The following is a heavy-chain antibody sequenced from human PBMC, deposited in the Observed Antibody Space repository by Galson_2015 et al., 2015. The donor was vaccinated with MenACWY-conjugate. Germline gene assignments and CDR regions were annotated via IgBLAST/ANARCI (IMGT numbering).Heavy chain of an antibody. CDR1: GFTFNNYA. V-gene: IGHV3-48*02. CDR3: ARDYGSGTYYMGWFDP. D-gene: IGHD3-10*01. CDR2: ISSTSTTI. Sequence: SLRLSCAASGFTFNNYAMNWLRQAPGKGLEWVSYISSTSTTIYYADSVKGRFTISRDNAKNSLDLQMNSLRDEDTAVYYCARDYGSGTYYMGWFDPWGQGTLVTVSS. J-gene: IGHJ5*02.